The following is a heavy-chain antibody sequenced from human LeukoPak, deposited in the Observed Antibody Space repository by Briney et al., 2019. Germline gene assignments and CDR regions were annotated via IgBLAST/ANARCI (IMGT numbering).Heavy chain of an antibody. D-gene: IGHD3-22*01. V-gene: IGHV3-53*01. CDR3: AKVRNYDSSVYYWNDAFDI. J-gene: IGHJ3*02. CDR1: GFTVSSNY. CDR2: IYSGGST. Sequence: GGSLRLSCAASGFTVSSNYMSWVRQAPGKGLEWVSVIYSGGSTYFADSVKGRFTISRDNSKNTLYLQMDTLRAEDTAVYYCAKVRNYDSSVYYWNDAFDIWGQGTKVTVSS.